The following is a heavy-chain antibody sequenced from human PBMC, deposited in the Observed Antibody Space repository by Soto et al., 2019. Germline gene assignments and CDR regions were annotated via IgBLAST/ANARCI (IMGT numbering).Heavy chain of an antibody. CDR3: SRGILV. D-gene: IGHD5-18*01. CDR1: GGSINSGGYC. Sequence: QVQLQESGPGLVKPSQTLSLTCTVSGGSINSGGYCWSWIRQHPGKGLDWIGCISYGGSTSYNPSLQLEVTISVDTSKNQFSLKLTSVTAADTAVYYCSRGILVWGQGALITVSS. CDR2: ISYGGST. V-gene: IGHV4-31*01. J-gene: IGHJ4*02.